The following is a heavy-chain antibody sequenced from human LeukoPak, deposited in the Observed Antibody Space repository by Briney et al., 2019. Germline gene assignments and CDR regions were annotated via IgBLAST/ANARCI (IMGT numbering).Heavy chain of an antibody. CDR2: ISGSSTTT. Sequence: GGSLRLSCAASGFTFSSYAMAWVRQAPGKGLEWVSTISGSSTTTYYADSVKGRFTISRDNAKNTVYLQMNSLRAEDTALYYCARDLGSSWDYYYYGMDVWGQGTTVTVSS. CDR3: ARDLGSSWDYYYYGMDV. CDR1: GFTFSSYA. V-gene: IGHV3-23*01. J-gene: IGHJ6*02. D-gene: IGHD3-16*01.